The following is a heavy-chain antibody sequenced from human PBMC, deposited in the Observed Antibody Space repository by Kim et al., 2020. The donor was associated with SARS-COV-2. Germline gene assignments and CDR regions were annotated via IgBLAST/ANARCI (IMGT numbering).Heavy chain of an antibody. Sequence: SETLSLTCAVSGGSISSSNWWSWVRQPPGKGLEWIGEIYHSGSTNYNPSLKSRVTISVDKSKNQFSLKLSSVTAADTAVYYCAGRGGGSSPKGSIDYWGQGTLVTVSS. D-gene: IGHD2-15*01. J-gene: IGHJ4*02. CDR3: AGRGGGSSPKGSIDY. V-gene: IGHV4-4*02. CDR1: GGSISSSNW. CDR2: IYHSGST.